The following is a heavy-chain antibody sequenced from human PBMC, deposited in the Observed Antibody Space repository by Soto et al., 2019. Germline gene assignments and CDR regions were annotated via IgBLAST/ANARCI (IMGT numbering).Heavy chain of an antibody. CDR2: VNYSGST. Sequence: PSETLSLTCTVSGDSISNTKYHWGWVRQTPGMGLEWIGTVNYSGSTSRNPSLKSRVTISIDRSQKQYFLILNSVTAADTAVYYCARQGLIDFFRGVITPFDYWGQGALVTVSS. V-gene: IGHV4-39*01. CDR3: ARQGLIDFFRGVITPFDY. J-gene: IGHJ4*02. CDR1: GDSISNTKYH. D-gene: IGHD3-10*01.